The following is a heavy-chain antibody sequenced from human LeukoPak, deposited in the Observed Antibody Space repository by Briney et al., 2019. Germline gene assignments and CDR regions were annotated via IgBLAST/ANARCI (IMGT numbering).Heavy chain of an antibody. D-gene: IGHD1-14*01. CDR2: IYSGGST. CDR1: GFTVSSNY. V-gene: IGHV3-53*01. J-gene: IGHJ6*02. CDR3: ARAPHELVSYYYYGMDV. Sequence: QSGGSLRLSCAASGFTVSSNYMSWVRQAPGKGLEWVSVIYSGGSTYYADSVKGRFTISRDNSKNTLYLQMNSLRAEDTAVYYCARAPHELVSYYYYGMDVWGQGTTVTVSS.